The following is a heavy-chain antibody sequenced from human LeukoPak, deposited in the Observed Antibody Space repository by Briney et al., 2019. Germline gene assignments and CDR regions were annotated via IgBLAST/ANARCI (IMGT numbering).Heavy chain of an antibody. D-gene: IGHD6-6*01. CDR3: AKDPTWGSSSSKLTYFDY. CDR2: ISWNSGSI. J-gene: IGHJ4*02. Sequence: GGSLRLSCAASGFTFDDYAMHWVRHAPGKGLEWVSGISWNSGSIGYADSVKGRFTISRDNAKNSLYLQMNSLRAEDTALYYCAKDPTWGSSSSKLTYFDYWGQGTLVTVSS. CDR1: GFTFDDYA. V-gene: IGHV3-9*01.